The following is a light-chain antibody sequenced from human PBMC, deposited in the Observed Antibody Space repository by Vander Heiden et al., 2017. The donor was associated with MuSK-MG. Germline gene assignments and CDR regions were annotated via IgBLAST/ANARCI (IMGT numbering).Light chain of an antibody. J-gene: IGKJ1*01. V-gene: IGKV3-20*01. Sequence: EIVLTQSPGTLSLSPGERATLSCRASQRVSSSYLAWYQQKPGQAPRLLIYGASSRATGIPDRFSGSGSGTDFTLTISRLEPEDFAVYYCQQYGSSPTFGQGTKVXIK. CDR2: GAS. CDR3: QQYGSSPT. CDR1: QRVSSSY.